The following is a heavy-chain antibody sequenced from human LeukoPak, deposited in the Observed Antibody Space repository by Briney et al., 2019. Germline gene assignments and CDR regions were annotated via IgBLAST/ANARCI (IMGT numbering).Heavy chain of an antibody. Sequence: GSLRLSCAASGFTFSSYSMNWVRQAPGKGLEGVSSISSSSSYIYYADSVKGRFTISRDNAKNSLYLQMNSLRAEDTAVYYCARDLDSSSWYDYWGQGTLVTVSS. D-gene: IGHD6-13*01. J-gene: IGHJ4*02. CDR2: ISSSSSYI. CDR1: GFTFSSYS. V-gene: IGHV3-21*01. CDR3: ARDLDSSSWYDY.